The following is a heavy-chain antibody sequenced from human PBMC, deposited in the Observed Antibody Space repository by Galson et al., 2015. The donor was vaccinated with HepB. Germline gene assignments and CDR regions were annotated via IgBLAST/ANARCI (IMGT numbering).Heavy chain of an antibody. CDR3: ATNLRTAAAGLFDY. CDR2: IYWDGDK. V-gene: IGHV2-5*02. CDR1: GFSLSDIGMT. D-gene: IGHD6-13*01. Sequence: PALVKPTQTLTLTCTFSGFSLSDIGMTVGWIRQPPGKALEWLALIYWDGDKRYSPSLRGRIPITEDPSKSQVVLTMTDMELVDTATYFCATNLRTAAAGLFDYWGQGVQVTVSS. J-gene: IGHJ4*02.